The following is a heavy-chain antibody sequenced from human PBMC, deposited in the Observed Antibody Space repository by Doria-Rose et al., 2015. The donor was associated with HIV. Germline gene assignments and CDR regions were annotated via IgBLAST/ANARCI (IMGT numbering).Heavy chain of an antibody. CDR1: GFTFSSYA. CDR2: ISGSGDNT. D-gene: IGHD2-2*01. J-gene: IGHJ4*02. Sequence: VQPVQSGGGLVQPGGSQRLSCAAAGFTFSSYAMSWVRQAPGKGLEWVSAISGSGDNTYYADSVKGRFTIPRDNSKNTLYLQVNSLRAEDTAVYYCVTRRVPAAIERAYCFDYWGQGTLVTVSS. CDR3: VTRRVPAAIERAYCFDY. V-gene: IGHV3-23*04.